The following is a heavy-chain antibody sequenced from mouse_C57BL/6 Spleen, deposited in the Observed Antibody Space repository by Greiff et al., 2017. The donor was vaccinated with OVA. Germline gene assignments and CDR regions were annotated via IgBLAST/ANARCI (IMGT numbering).Heavy chain of an antibody. J-gene: IGHJ2*01. V-gene: IGHV1-72*01. CDR3: ARGGSYYSNYDYFDY. CDR1: GYTFTSYW. CDR2: IAPNSGGT. Sequence: VQLQQPGAELVKPGASVKLSCKASGYTFTSYWMHWVKQRPGRGLEWIGRIAPNSGGTKYNEKFKSKATLTVDKPSSTAYMQLSSLTSEDSAVYYCARGGSYYSNYDYFDYWGQGTTLTVSS. D-gene: IGHD2-5*01.